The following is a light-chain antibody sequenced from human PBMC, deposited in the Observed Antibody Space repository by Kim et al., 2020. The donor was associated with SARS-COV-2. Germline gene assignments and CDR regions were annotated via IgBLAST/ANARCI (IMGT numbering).Light chain of an antibody. Sequence: KKVRNACTGSSGKIANKHVQWYQKSPGSAPTTLIYESIYRPSRVPSRFSGSIDRASNSVSLTISGLQIEDEADYYCQSCDSSNQVVFGGGNQLNVL. CDR2: ESI. J-gene: IGLJ2*01. CDR3: QSCDSSNQVV. V-gene: IGLV6-57*02. CDR1: SGKIANKH.